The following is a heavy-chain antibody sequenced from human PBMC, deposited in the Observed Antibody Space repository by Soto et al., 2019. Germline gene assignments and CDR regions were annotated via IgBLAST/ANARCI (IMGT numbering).Heavy chain of an antibody. V-gene: IGHV3-74*01. D-gene: IGHD6-19*01. Sequence: EVQLVESGGGLVQPGGSLRLSCAASGFTFSSYWMHWVRQAPGKGLVWVSRINSDGSSTSYADSVKGRFTISRDNAKNTLYLQMNSLRAEDTAVYYCATDSDPSSGWYRYYYGIDVWGQGTTVTVSS. CDR2: INSDGSST. CDR3: ATDSDPSSGWYRYYYGIDV. J-gene: IGHJ6*02. CDR1: GFTFSSYW.